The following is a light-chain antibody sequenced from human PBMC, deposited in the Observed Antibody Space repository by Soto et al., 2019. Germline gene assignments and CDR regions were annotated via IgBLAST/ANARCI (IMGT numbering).Light chain of an antibody. CDR1: TNDVGGYNY. CDR2: EVS. V-gene: IGLV2-14*01. J-gene: IGLJ1*01. Sequence: QSALTQPASVSGSPGQSITISCTGTTNDVGGYNYVSWYQQHPGKAPKLLIFEVSSRPSGVSNRFSGSKSGNTASLTISALQAEDEADYFCNSYSSSTSIPYVFGTGTKLTVL. CDR3: NSYSSSTSIPYV.